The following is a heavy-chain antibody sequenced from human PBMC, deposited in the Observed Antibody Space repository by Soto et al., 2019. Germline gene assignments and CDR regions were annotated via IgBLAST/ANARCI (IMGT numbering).Heavy chain of an antibody. Sequence: PSETLSLTCAVYGGSFSGCYWSWIRQPPGKGLEWIGEINHSGSTNYNPSLKSRVTISVDTSKNQFSLKLSSVTAADTAVYYCARAGRGGLLWFGELFDYYYYYGMDVWGQGTTVTVSS. V-gene: IGHV4-34*01. CDR1: GGSFSGCY. CDR3: ARAGRGGLLWFGELFDYYYYYGMDV. CDR2: INHSGST. J-gene: IGHJ6*02. D-gene: IGHD3-10*01.